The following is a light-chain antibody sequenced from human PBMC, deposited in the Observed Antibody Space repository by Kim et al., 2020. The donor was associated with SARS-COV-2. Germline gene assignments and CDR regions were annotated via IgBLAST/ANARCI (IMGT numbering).Light chain of an antibody. V-gene: IGKV3-20*01. J-gene: IGKJ2*01. CDR3: QQYGNSPYT. CDR2: GAS. CDR1: QSVTNNY. Sequence: EIVLTQSPGTLSLSPGERATLSCRASQSVTNNYLAWYQQKRGQAPRLLIYGASSRATGVPDRFSGGGSGTDFSLTISRLEPEDFAVFYCQQYGNSPYTFGQGTKLEI.